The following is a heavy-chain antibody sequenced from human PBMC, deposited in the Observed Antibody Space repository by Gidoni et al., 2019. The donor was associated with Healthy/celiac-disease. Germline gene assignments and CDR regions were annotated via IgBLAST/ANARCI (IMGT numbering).Heavy chain of an antibody. V-gene: IGHV1-2*02. J-gene: IGHJ4*02. CDR2: INPHSGGA. Sequence: QVQLVQSGAEVKKPGASVKVSCKASGYPFTGYYMHWVRQAPGQGLEWMGWINPHSGGANYAQKFQGRVTMTRDMSITTAYMELNSLRSDDTAVYYCARDDRAVYCSSSSCYTLDYWGQGTLITVSS. CDR1: GYPFTGYY. CDR3: ARDDRAVYCSSSSCYTLDY. D-gene: IGHD2-2*02.